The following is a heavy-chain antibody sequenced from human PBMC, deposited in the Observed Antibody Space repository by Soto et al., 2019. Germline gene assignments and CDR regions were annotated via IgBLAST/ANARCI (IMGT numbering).Heavy chain of an antibody. V-gene: IGHV6-1*01. CDR1: GESVSSDSAI. CDR2: TYYRSRWSN. J-gene: IGHJ5*01. Sequence: SQTLSLPCAISGESVSSDSAIWNWIRQSPSRGLEWLGRTYYRSRWSNDYAPSVKSRITINPDTSKNQFSLQLNSVTPEDTAVYYCTRGWPPFDSWGQGTQVTVSS. CDR3: TRGWPPFDS.